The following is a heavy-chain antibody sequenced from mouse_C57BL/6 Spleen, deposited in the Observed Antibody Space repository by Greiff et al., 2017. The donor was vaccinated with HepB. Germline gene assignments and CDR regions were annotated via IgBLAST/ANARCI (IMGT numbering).Heavy chain of an antibody. CDR2: INYDGSST. CDR1: GFTFSDYY. D-gene: IGHD2-3*01. V-gene: IGHV5-16*01. Sequence: EVKLVESEGGLVQPGSSMKLSCTASGFTFSDYYMAWVRQVPEKGLEWVANINYDGSSTYYLDSLKSRFIISRDNAKNILYLQMSSLKSEDTATYYCARDQDGYYGYFDYWGQGTTLTVSS. J-gene: IGHJ2*01. CDR3: ARDQDGYYGYFDY.